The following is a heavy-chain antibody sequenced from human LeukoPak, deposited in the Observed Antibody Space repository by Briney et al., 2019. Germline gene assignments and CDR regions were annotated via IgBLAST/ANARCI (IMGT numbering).Heavy chain of an antibody. J-gene: IGHJ5*02. CDR2: INPNSGGT. V-gene: IGHV1-2*02. CDR3: ARDPTRVHSGSYYSWFDP. D-gene: IGHD1-26*01. Sequence: ASVKVSCKASGYTFTGYYMHWVRRAPGQGLEWMGWINPNSGGTNYAQKFQGRVTMTRDTSISAAYMELSRLRSDDTAVYYCARDPTRVHSGSYYSWFDPWGQGTLVTVSS. CDR1: GYTFTGYY.